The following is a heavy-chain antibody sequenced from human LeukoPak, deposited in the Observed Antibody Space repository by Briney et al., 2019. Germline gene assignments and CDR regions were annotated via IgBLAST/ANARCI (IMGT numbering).Heavy chain of an antibody. V-gene: IGHV3-21*01. CDR1: GFTFSSYS. D-gene: IGHD2-2*01. CDR2: ISSSSSYI. CDR3: ARGSSVVQRMVNWFDP. J-gene: IGHJ5*02. Sequence: PGGSLRLSCAASGFTFSSYSMNRVRQAPGKGLEWVSSISSSSSYIYYADSVKGRFTISRDNAKNSLYLQMNSLRAEDTAVYYCARGSSVVQRMVNWFDPWGQGILVTVSS.